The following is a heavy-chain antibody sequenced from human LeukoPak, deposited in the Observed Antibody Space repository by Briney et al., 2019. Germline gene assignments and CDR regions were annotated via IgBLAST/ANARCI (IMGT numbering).Heavy chain of an antibody. D-gene: IGHD2-2*01. V-gene: IGHV3-30-3*01. CDR3: AREDCSSTSCYAYAFDI. Sequence: GGSLRLSCAASGFTFSSYAMHWVRQAPGKGLEWVAVISYDGSNKCYADSVKGRFTISRDNSKNTLYLQMNSLRAEDTAVYYCAREDCSSTSCYAYAFDIWGQGTMVTVSS. CDR2: ISYDGSNK. J-gene: IGHJ3*02. CDR1: GFTFSSYA.